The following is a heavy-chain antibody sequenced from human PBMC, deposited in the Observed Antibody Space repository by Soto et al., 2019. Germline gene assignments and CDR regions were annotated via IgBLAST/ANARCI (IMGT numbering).Heavy chain of an antibody. CDR2: ISDSGGTT. D-gene: IGHD5-12*01. Sequence: EVQLLESGGGLVQPGGSLRLSCAASGFTFSSYAMNWVRQAPGKGLEWVSGISDSGGTTYYEDSVKGRFTISRDNSKNTLFLQMNSLRAEDTAVYFCARPDRDGYNYDYWGQGTLVTVSS. V-gene: IGHV3-23*01. CDR3: ARPDRDGYNYDY. J-gene: IGHJ4*01. CDR1: GFTFSSYA.